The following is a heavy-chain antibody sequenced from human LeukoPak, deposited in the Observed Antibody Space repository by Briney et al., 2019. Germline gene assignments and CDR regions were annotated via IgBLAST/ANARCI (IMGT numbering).Heavy chain of an antibody. Sequence: ASVKVSCKASGGTFSSYAISWVRQAPGQGLEWMGVINPSGTGTSYGQKFQGRITMSRDTSTSTVYMELSSLRSEDTAVYYCARERLAALDYWGQGTLVTVSS. V-gene: IGHV1-46*01. D-gene: IGHD6-6*01. CDR2: INPSGTGT. CDR3: ARERLAALDY. J-gene: IGHJ4*02. CDR1: GGTFSSYA.